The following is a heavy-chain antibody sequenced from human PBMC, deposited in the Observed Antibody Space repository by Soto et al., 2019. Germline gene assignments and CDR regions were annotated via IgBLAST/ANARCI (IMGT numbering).Heavy chain of an antibody. CDR1: GGTFSSYA. Sequence: GASVKVSCKASGGTFSSYAISWVRQAPGQGLEWMGGIIPIFGTADSVKGRFTISRDNSKDTVYLQMNSLRAEDTAVYYCARGNSVNDYWGQGTLVTVSS. CDR3: ARGNSVNDY. J-gene: IGHJ4*02. CDR2: IIPIFGTA. V-gene: IGHV1-69*05. D-gene: IGHD2-21*01.